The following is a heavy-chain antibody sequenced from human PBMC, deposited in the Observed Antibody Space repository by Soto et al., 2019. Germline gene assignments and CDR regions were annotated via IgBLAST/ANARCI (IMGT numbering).Heavy chain of an antibody. Sequence: QVQLVQSGAEVKKPGSSVRVCCKASGGTFSSYAISWVRQAPGQGLEWMGGIIPIFGTANYAQKFQGRVTITADESTSTANMELTSLRYEDTAVYYCAQLIVVVPAAYTDYYYGMDVWGQGTTVTVSS. D-gene: IGHD2-2*01. V-gene: IGHV1-69*01. CDR2: IIPIFGTA. J-gene: IGHJ6*02. CDR1: GGTFSSYA. CDR3: AQLIVVVPAAYTDYYYGMDV.